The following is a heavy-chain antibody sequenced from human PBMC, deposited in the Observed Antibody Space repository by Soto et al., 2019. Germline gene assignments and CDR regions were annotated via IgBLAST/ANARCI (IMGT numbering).Heavy chain of an antibody. V-gene: IGHV3-21*01. CDR1: EFTSSSYT. D-gene: IGHD3-10*01. CDR2: ISSSSSYI. CDR3: ARDRGGDLKAFDI. J-gene: IGHJ3*02. Sequence: EVQLVESGGGLVKPGGSLRLSCAASEFTSSSYTWNWFAQAPGKGLEWFSSISSSSSYIYYANPVKGRFTISRDNAKNSLHLQMNSLRAEDTAVYYCARDRGGDLKAFDIWGQGTMVTVSS.